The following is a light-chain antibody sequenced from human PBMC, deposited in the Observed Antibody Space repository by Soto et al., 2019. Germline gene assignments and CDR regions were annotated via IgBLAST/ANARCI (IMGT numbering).Light chain of an antibody. CDR1: LPVSSN. J-gene: IGKJ2*01. V-gene: IGKV3-15*01. CDR2: RVS. CDR3: QQYNNWPYT. Sequence: EIVMTQSPATLSVSPGESATLSCRASLPVSSNLAWYRQIPGQAPTLLIYRVSTRATDIPARFSGSGSGTEFTLTISSLQSEDFAVYYCQQYNNWPYTFGPRTKLEIK.